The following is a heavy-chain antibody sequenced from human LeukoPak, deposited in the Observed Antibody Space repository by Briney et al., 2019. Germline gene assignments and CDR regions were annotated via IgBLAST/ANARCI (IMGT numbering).Heavy chain of an antibody. CDR2: ITPMFGTA. Sequence: SVKVSCKASGGTFISHAISWVRQAPGQGLEWMGGITPMFGTANYAQKFQGRVTITADESTSTAYMELSSLRSEDTAVYYCVRDGSYYDSSGYYYLYWGQGTLVTVSS. J-gene: IGHJ4*02. V-gene: IGHV1-69*13. CDR3: VRDGSYYDSSGYYYLY. CDR1: GGTFISHA. D-gene: IGHD3-22*01.